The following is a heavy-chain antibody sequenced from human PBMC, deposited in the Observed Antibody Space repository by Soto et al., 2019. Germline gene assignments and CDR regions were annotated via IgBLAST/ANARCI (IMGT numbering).Heavy chain of an antibody. D-gene: IGHD1-26*01. CDR1: GFSFRSDW. V-gene: IGHV3-7*04. CDR3: SGGVGDAI. J-gene: IGHJ4*02. Sequence: EDQLVESGGGLVQPGGSLRLTCAVSGFSFRSDWMNWVRQAPGKGLEWVAHTNQDGSEKYYLDSVKGRFTIFRDNAKNSLYLQMNSLRAEDTAVYYCSGGVGDAIWGQGTLVTDSS. CDR2: TNQDGSEK.